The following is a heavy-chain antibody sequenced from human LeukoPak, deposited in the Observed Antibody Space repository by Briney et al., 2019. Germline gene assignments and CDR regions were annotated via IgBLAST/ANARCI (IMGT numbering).Heavy chain of an antibody. CDR3: ATAPFYYGHYYFDY. CDR1: GYTFTSYD. D-gene: IGHD3-10*01. CDR2: MNSNSGNT. Sequence: ASVKVSCKASGYTFTSYDINWVRQATGQGLEWMGWMNSNSGNTGYAQKFQGRVTMTRNTSISTAYMELSSLRSEDTAVYYCATAPFYYGHYYFDYWGQGTLVTVSS. J-gene: IGHJ4*02. V-gene: IGHV1-8*01.